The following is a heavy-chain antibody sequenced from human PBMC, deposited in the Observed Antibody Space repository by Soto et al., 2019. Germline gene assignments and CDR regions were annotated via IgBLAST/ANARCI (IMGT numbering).Heavy chain of an antibody. CDR2: IYYSGST. V-gene: IGHV4-59*08. CDR1: GGSISSYY. CDR3: ARAGEYYYGSGSYYKHNWFDP. Sequence: PSETLSLTCTVSGGSISSYYWSWIRQPPGKGLEWIGYIYYSGSTNYNPSLKSRVTISVDTSKNQFSLKLSSVTAADTAVYYCARAGEYYYGSGSYYKHNWFDPWGQGTLVTVSS. D-gene: IGHD3-10*01. J-gene: IGHJ5*02.